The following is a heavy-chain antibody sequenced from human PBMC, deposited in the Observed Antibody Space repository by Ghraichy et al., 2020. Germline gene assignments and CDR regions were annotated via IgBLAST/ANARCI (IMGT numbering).Heavy chain of an antibody. CDR3: ARDPSYVALDY. J-gene: IGHJ4*02. D-gene: IGHD1-26*01. Sequence: GGSLRLSCGASGFIFNKFWMTWVRQAPGKGLEWVANINDDGKETYYVDSVKGRFTISRDNAKYSLYLQMNSLRLEDTAVYYCARDPSYVALDYWGQGTLVTVSS. CDR2: INDDGKET. V-gene: IGHV3-7*03. CDR1: GFIFNKFW.